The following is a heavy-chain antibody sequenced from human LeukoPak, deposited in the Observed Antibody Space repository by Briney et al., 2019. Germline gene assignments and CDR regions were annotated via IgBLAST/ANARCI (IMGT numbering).Heavy chain of an antibody. CDR3: ARGYNRFGDLGWFDP. Sequence: PSETLSLTCTVSGGSISSGGHSWSWIRQHPGKGLEWIGHIYYSGTTYYNPSLKSRLTISVDTSENQFSLKVNSVTAADTAVYYCARGYNRFGDLGWFDPWGQGTQVIVSS. CDR2: IYYSGTT. V-gene: IGHV4-31*03. J-gene: IGHJ5*02. D-gene: IGHD3-10*01. CDR1: GGSISSGGHS.